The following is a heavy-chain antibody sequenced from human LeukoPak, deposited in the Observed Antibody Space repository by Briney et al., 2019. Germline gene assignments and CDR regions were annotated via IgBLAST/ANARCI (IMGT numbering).Heavy chain of an antibody. V-gene: IGHV4-4*07. D-gene: IGHD6-13*01. CDR3: ARDKGSSWRYYYYYYMDV. Sequence: SETLSLTCTVSGGSISSYYWSWIRQPAGKGLEWIGRIYTSGSTNYNPSLKSRVTMSVDTSKNQFSLKLSSVTAADTAVYYCARDKGSSWRYYYYYYMDVWGKGTTVTVSS. CDR1: GGSISSYY. J-gene: IGHJ6*03. CDR2: IYTSGST.